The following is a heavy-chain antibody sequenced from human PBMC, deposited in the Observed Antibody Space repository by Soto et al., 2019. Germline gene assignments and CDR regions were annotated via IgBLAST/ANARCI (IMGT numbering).Heavy chain of an antibody. D-gene: IGHD5-12*01. Sequence: QVQLLESGGGVVQPGRSLRLSCAASGFTFSTYAMHWVRQAPGKGLEWVAVISYDGSNKYYADSVKGRFTISRDNSKNTLYLQMNSMTTEDTAMYYCARGGKDGYRKDAFDIWGQGTIVTVSS. CDR3: ARGGKDGYRKDAFDI. CDR2: ISYDGSNK. CDR1: GFTFSTYA. J-gene: IGHJ3*02. V-gene: IGHV3-30-3*01.